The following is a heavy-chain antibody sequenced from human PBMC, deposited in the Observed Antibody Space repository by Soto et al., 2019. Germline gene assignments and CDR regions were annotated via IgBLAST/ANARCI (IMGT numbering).Heavy chain of an antibody. CDR3: ARARRFLEWLLYPAFDY. Sequence: EVQLVESGGGLVKPGGSLRLSCAASGFTFSSYSMNWVRQAPGKGLEWVSSISSSSSYIYYADSVKGRFTISRDNAKNSLYRQMNSLRAEDTAVYYCARARRFLEWLLYPAFDYWGQGTLVTVSS. V-gene: IGHV3-21*01. CDR1: GFTFSSYS. D-gene: IGHD3-3*01. J-gene: IGHJ4*02. CDR2: ISSSSSYI.